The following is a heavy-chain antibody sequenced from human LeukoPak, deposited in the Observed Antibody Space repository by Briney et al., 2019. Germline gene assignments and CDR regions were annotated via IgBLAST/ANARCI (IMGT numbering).Heavy chain of an antibody. V-gene: IGHV3-21*01. Sequence: GGSLRLSCAASGFTFSSYSMNWVRQAPGKGLEWVSSISSSSSYIYYADSVKGRFTISRDNAENSLYLQMNSLRAEDTAVYYCARDLPSKAARFGLFDYWGQGTLVTVSS. CDR1: GFTFSSYS. CDR3: ARDLPSKAARFGLFDY. J-gene: IGHJ4*02. CDR2: ISSSSSYI. D-gene: IGHD6-6*01.